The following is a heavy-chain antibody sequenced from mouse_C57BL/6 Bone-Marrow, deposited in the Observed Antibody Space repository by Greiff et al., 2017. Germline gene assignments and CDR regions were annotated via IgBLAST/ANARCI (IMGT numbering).Heavy chain of an antibody. D-gene: IGHD2-1*01. J-gene: IGHJ1*03. Sequence: VHLVESGPGLVAPSQSLSITCTVSGFSLTSYGVHWVRQPPGKGLEWLVVIWSDGSTTYNSALKSRLSISKDNSKSQVFLKMNSLQTDDTAMYYCARHKSPYGNYVGYFDVWGTGTTVTVSS. CDR3: ARHKSPYGNYVGYFDV. V-gene: IGHV2-6-1*01. CDR1: GFSLTSYG. CDR2: IWSDGST.